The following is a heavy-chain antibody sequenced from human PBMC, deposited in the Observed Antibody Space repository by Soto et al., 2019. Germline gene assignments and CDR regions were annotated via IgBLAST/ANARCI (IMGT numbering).Heavy chain of an antibody. V-gene: IGHV3-30*18. CDR3: AKTQEIGTTYYFDY. CDR1: GFTFRSYA. Sequence: GGSLRLSCAASGFTFRSYAMHWVRQAPGKGLEWVAAISDGGSNNYYTDSVKGRFTISRDNSKETLYLQMNSLRGEDTAVYYCAKTQEIGTTYYFDYWGLGTQVTVPQ. J-gene: IGHJ4*02. CDR2: ISDGGSNN. D-gene: IGHD1-7*01.